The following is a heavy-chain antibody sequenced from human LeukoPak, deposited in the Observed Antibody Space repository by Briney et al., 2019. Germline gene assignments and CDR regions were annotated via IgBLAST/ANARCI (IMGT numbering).Heavy chain of an antibody. CDR1: GFTFSSYS. CDR3: TTDIELSNYYYYYYMDV. D-gene: IGHD1-26*01. V-gene: IGHV3-21*03. CDR2: ISSSSSYI. Sequence: GGSLRLSCAASGFTFSSYSMNWVRQAPGKGLEWVSSISSSSSYIYYADSVKGRFTISRDNAKNSLYLQMNSLRAEDTAVYYCTTDIELSNYYYYYYMDVWGKGTTVTVSS. J-gene: IGHJ6*03.